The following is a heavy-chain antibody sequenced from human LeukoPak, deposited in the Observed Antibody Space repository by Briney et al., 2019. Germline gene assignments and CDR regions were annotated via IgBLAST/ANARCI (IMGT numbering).Heavy chain of an antibody. J-gene: IGHJ5*02. CDR3: ARHFRYSSSWTGWFDP. CDR1: GGSFSGYY. CDR2: INHSGST. Sequence: SETLSLTCAVYGGSFSGYYWSWIRQPPGKGLEWIGEINHSGSTNYNPSLKSRVTISVDTSKNQFSLKLSSVTASDTAVYYCARHFRYSSSWTGWFDPWGQGTLVTVSS. D-gene: IGHD6-13*01. V-gene: IGHV4-34*01.